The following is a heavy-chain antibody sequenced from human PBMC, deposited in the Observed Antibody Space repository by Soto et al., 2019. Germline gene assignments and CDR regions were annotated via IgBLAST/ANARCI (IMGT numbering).Heavy chain of an antibody. CDR1: GGSISSYY. CDR2: IYYSGST. V-gene: IGHV4-59*01. CDR3: ARRSITGTGFDY. Sequence: SETLSLTCTVSGGSISSYYWSWIRQPPGKGLEWIGYIYYSGSTNYNPSLKSRVTISVDTSKNQFSLKLSSVTAADTAVYCCARRSITGTGFDYWGQGTLVTVSS. D-gene: IGHD1-7*01. J-gene: IGHJ4*02.